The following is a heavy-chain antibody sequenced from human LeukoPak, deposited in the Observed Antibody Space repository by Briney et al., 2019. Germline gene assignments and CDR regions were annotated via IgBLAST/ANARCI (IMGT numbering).Heavy chain of an antibody. CDR3: AREPCGDDYYSGYFDY. D-gene: IGHD2-21*02. CDR2: IYYSGST. J-gene: IGHJ4*02. CDR1: GGSISSYY. Sequence: SETLSLTCTVSGGSISSYYWSWIRQPPGKGLEWIGYIYYSGSTNYNPSLKSRVTISVDTSKNQFSLTPSSMTAADTAVYYCAREPCGDDYYSGYFDYWGQGTLITVSS. V-gene: IGHV4-59*01.